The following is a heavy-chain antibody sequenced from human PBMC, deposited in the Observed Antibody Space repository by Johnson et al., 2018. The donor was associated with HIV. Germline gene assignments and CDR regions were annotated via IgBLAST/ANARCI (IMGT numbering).Heavy chain of an antibody. J-gene: IGHJ3*01. CDR2: ISYDGSNQ. CDR1: GFTFSSYA. Sequence: QVQLVESGGGVVQPGRSLRLSCAASGFTFSSYAMHWVRQAPGKGLEWVAVISYDGSNQYYADSVKGRFTISRDNSKNFLYRHMNSLRPEDTAVYYCARDGRDLVTRGSFDVWGQGTVVTVSS. V-gene: IGHV3-30*14. D-gene: IGHD5-18*01. CDR3: ARDGRDLVTRGSFDV.